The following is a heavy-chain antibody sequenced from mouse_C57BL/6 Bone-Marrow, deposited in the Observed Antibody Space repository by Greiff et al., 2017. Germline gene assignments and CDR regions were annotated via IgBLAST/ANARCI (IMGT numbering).Heavy chain of an antibody. V-gene: IGHV14-4*01. D-gene: IGHD1-1*01. CDR3: TFITTVPGDY. J-gene: IGHJ2*01. CDR2: IDPVNGDT. Sequence: EVQLQQSGAELVRPGASVKLSCTASGFNIKDDYMHWVKQRPEQGLEWIGWIDPVNGDTESVSKFQGKATITADTSSNTAYLQLSSLTSEDPAVYYCTFITTVPGDYWGQGTTLTVSA. CDR1: GFNIKDDY.